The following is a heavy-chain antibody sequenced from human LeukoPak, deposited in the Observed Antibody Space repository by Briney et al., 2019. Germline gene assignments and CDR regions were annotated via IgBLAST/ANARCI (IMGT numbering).Heavy chain of an antibody. V-gene: IGHV1-46*01. Sequence: ASVKVSCKASGYTFTSNHIHWVRQAPGQGLEWMGIINPSGRSTNYAHKFLGRVTMTSDTSTSTVYMELSSLRSEDTAVYYCAREQGQVPGPLVVAGTYYFDYWGQGTLVTVSS. CDR2: INPSGRST. CDR3: AREQGQVPGPLVVAGTYYFDY. CDR1: GYTFTSNH. D-gene: IGHD2-15*01. J-gene: IGHJ4*02.